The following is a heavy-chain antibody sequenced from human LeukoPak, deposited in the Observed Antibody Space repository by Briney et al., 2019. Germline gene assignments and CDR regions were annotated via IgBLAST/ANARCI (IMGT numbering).Heavy chain of an antibody. V-gene: IGHV1-8*03. J-gene: IGHJ6*03. CDR2: MSPNSGHT. D-gene: IGHD1-7*01. CDR3: ARGGITGTYADYYYYYMDV. CDR1: GYTFTSYG. Sequence: ASVKVSCKASGYTFTSYGISWVRQATGQRLEWMGWMSPNSGHTGYAQLFQGRVTFTRNTSITTVYMELDILTSEDTAVYFCARGGITGTYADYYYYYMDVWGKGTTVTVSS.